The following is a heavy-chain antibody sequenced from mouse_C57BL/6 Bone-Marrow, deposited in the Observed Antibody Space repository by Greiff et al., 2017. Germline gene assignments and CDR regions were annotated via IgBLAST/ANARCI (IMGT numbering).Heavy chain of an antibody. D-gene: IGHD2-4*01. J-gene: IGHJ3*01. CDR1: GYTFTSYW. Sequence: QVQLQQPGAELVRPGSSVKLSCKASGYTFTSYWMHWVKQRPIQGLEWIGNIDPSDSETHYNQKFKDKATLTVDKSSNTAYRQLSSLTSEVSAVYYCARSTYDYAWFAYWGQGTLVTVSA. V-gene: IGHV1-52*01. CDR3: ARSTYDYAWFAY. CDR2: IDPSDSET.